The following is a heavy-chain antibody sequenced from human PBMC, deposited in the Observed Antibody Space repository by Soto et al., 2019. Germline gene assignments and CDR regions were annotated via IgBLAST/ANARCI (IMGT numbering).Heavy chain of an antibody. V-gene: IGHV3-21*01. CDR2: ISSSSSYI. Sequence: GGSLRLSCAASGFTFSSYSMNWVRQAPGKGLEWVSSISSSSSYIYYAGSVKGRFTISRDNAKDSLYLQMNSLRAEDTAVYYCARSLRRGLVPNDAFDIWGQGKMVTVSS. CDR3: ARSLRRGLVPNDAFDI. J-gene: IGHJ3*02. D-gene: IGHD2-15*01. CDR1: GFTFSSYS.